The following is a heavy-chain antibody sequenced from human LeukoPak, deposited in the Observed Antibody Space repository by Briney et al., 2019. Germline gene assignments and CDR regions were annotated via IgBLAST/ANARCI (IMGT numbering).Heavy chain of an antibody. CDR2: ISYDGSKK. J-gene: IGHJ3*02. Sequence: GGSLRLSCAASGFTFSSYAMHWVRQAPGKGLEWVTIISYDGSKKYYADYVKGRFTISRDNSKNTLYLQMNSLRAGDTAVYYCARVLTVRSGGYDAFDIWGQGTMVTVSS. V-gene: IGHV3-30*04. CDR3: ARVLTVRSGGYDAFDI. CDR1: GFTFSSYA. D-gene: IGHD6-25*01.